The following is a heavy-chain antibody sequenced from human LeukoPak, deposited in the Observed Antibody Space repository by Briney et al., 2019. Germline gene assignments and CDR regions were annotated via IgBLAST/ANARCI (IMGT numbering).Heavy chain of an antibody. J-gene: IGHJ4*02. Sequence: PGGSLRLSCAASGFTFSSYWMSWVRQTPGEGLEYLANINQVGSQTYYMDSVKGRFTISRDNAKNSLYLQMSSLRAEDTAVYYCATNSGKRFDYWGQGTLVTVSS. CDR2: INQVGSQT. CDR1: GFTFSSYW. D-gene: IGHD1-1*01. V-gene: IGHV3-7*01. CDR3: ATNSGKRFDY.